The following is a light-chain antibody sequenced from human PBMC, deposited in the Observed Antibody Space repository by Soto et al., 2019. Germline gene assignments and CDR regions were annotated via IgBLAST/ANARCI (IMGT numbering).Light chain of an antibody. CDR1: RSVSSNY. V-gene: IGKV3-20*01. J-gene: IGKJ1*01. CDR2: RAS. Sequence: EIVLTQSPGTLSLSPGEPAPLSCRARRSVSSNYLAWYQQRPGQAPRLLINRASNRATGIPDRFTGSGSGTDFTLTINRLEPADFAVYYCQHYGSSPRTFGQGTKVDIK. CDR3: QHYGSSPRT.